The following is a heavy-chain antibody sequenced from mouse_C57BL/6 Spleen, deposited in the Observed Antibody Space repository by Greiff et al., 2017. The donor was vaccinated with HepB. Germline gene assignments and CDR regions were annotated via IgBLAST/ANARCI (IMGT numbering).Heavy chain of an antibody. CDR3: ARHYYWYFDV. V-gene: IGHV5-17*01. Sequence: EVQVVESGGGLVKPGGSLKLSCAASGFTFSDYGMHWVRQAPEKGLEWVAYISSGSSTIYYADTVKGRFTISRDNAKNTLFLQMTSLRSEDTAMYYCARHYYWYFDVWGTGTTVTVSS. CDR1: GFTFSDYG. J-gene: IGHJ1*03. CDR2: ISSGSSTI.